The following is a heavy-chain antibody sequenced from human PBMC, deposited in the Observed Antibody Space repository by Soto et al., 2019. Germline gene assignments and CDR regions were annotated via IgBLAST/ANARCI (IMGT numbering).Heavy chain of an antibody. J-gene: IGHJ4*02. D-gene: IGHD6-13*01. CDR3: AREGGGSYSGNSGIAFDY. V-gene: IGHV1-2*02. Sequence: QVQLVQSGAEVKKPGASVKVSCKASEYTFTGYYLHWVRQAPGQGLEWMGWINPNGGTNYAQKFQGRVTMTIEQSISTALMGLSRLRSDYTAVYYCAREGGGSYSGNSGIAFDYWGQGTLVTVSS. CDR1: EYTFTGYY. CDR2: INPNGGT.